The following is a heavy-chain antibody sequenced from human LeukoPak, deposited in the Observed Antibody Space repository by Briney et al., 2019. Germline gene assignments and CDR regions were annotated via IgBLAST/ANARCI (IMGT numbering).Heavy chain of an antibody. CDR1: GYSISSGYY. V-gene: IGHV4-38-2*02. D-gene: IGHD3-22*01. CDR2: IYHSGST. Sequence: SETLSLTCTVSGYSISSGYYWGWIRQPPGQGLEWIGSIYHSGSTYYNPSLKSRVTISVDTSKNQFSLKLSSVTAADTAVYYCARAHYYDSSGYYYLPHWGQGTLVTVSS. CDR3: ARAHYYDSSGYYYLPH. J-gene: IGHJ4*02.